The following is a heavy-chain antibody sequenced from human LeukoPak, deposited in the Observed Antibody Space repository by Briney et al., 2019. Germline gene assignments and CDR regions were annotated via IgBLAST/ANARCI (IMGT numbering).Heavy chain of an antibody. V-gene: IGHV3-15*05. CDR1: GISFINAW. Sequence: PGGSLRLSCAASGISFINAWMSWVRQAPGKGLESVGRIKSKSDGGTTDYAAPVKGRFTISRDDSKNTLYLQMNSLKNEDTAVYYCIIDGWIQIWFCDYWGQGTLVPVSS. CDR3: IIDGWIQIWFCDY. J-gene: IGHJ4*02. CDR2: IKSKSDGGTT. D-gene: IGHD5-18*01.